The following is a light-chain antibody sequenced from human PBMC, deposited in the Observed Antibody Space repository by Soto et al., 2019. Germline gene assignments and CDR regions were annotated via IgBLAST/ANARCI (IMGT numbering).Light chain of an antibody. J-gene: IGKJ1*01. CDR1: QSVSRSY. Sequence: ETVLTQSPGTLSLSPGERATLSCRASQSVSRSYLAWYQQKPGQAPRLLIYGASSRATGIPDRFSGNGSGTALSLTISRLEPEDFAVYHCQEYGNAPPTFGQGTKVEIK. CDR3: QEYGNAPPT. CDR2: GAS. V-gene: IGKV3-20*01.